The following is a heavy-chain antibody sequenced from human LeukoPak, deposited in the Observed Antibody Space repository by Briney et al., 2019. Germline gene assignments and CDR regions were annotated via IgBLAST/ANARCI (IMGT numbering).Heavy chain of an antibody. Sequence: PGRSLRLSCAASGFAISTHEMNCGRQAPRKGLEWLSYISGSGNTIYYADSVKGRFTISRDTAKNSLYLQMNSLRAEDTAIYYCARGSGTDYWGQGTLVTVSS. D-gene: IGHD1-14*01. CDR1: GFAISTHE. CDR2: ISGSGNTI. V-gene: IGHV3-48*03. J-gene: IGHJ4*02. CDR3: ARGSGTDY.